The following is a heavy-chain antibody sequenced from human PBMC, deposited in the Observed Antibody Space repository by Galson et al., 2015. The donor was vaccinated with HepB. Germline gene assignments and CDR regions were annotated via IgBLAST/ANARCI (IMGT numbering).Heavy chain of an antibody. CDR3: AKMLVRGGYSSGWKTDY. D-gene: IGHD6-19*01. CDR2: ISGSGGST. Sequence: SLRLSCAASGFTFSSYAMSWVRQAPGKGLEWVSAISGSGGSTYYADSVKGRFTISRDNSKNTLYLQMNSLRAEDTAVYYCAKMLVRGGYSSGWKTDYWGQGTLVTVSS. V-gene: IGHV3-23*01. CDR1: GFTFSSYA. J-gene: IGHJ4*02.